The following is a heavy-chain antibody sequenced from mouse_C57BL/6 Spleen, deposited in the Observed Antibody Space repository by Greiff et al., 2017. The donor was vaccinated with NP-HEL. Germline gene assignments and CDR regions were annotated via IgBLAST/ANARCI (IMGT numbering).Heavy chain of an antibody. V-gene: IGHV1-80*01. CDR3: ARGVIDYSPYAGYFDV. Sequence: QVQLQQSGAELVKPGASVKISCKASGYAFSSYWMNWVKQRPGKGLEWIGQIYPGDGDTNYNGKFKGKATLTADKSSSTAYMKLRSLTSEDSAVYFVARGVIDYSPYAGYFDVWGTGTTVTVSS. CDR1: GYAFSSYW. D-gene: IGHD2-12*01. CDR2: IYPGDGDT. J-gene: IGHJ1*03.